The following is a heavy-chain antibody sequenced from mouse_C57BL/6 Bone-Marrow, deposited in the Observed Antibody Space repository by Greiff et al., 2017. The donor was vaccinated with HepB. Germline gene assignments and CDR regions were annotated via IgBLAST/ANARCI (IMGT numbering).Heavy chain of an antibody. J-gene: IGHJ1*03. CDR3: ARDPVVDWYFDV. CDR1: GYTFTSYW. D-gene: IGHD1-1*01. Sequence: VQLQQSGAELVKPGASVKMSCKASGYTFTSYWITWVKQRPGQGLEWIGDIYPGSGSTNYNEKFKSKATLTVDTSSSTAYMQLSSLTSKDSAVYYCARDPVVDWYFDVWGTGTTVTVSS. V-gene: IGHV1-55*01. CDR2: IYPGSGST.